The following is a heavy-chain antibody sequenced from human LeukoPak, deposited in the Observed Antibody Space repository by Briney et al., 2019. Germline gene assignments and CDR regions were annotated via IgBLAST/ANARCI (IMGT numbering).Heavy chain of an antibody. D-gene: IGHD2-2*01. J-gene: IGHJ4*02. Sequence: GRSLRLSCAASGFTFSDYYMSWIRQAPGKGLEWVSYISSSGSTIYYADSVKGRFTISRDNAKNSLYLQMNSLRAEDTAVYYCARARVVVVPAASDYWGQGTLVTVSS. CDR1: GFTFSDYY. CDR2: ISSSGSTI. V-gene: IGHV3-11*01. CDR3: ARARVVVVPAASDY.